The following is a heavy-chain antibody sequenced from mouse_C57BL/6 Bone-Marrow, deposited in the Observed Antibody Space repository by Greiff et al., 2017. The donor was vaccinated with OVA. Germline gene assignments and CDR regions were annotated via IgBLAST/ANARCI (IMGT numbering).Heavy chain of an antibody. V-gene: IGHV3-8*01. CDR3: ARGFAY. J-gene: IGHJ3*01. CDR1: GYSLTSDY. Sequence: EVMLVESGPGLAKPSQTLSLTCSVTGYSLTSDYWNWIRKFPGNKLEYMGYISYSGSTYYNPSLNSRISITRDTSTNQYYLQLNSVTTEDTATYYCARGFAYWGQVTLVTVSA. CDR2: ISYSGST.